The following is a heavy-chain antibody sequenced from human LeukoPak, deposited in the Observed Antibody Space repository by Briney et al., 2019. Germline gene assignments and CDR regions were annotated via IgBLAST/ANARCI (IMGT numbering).Heavy chain of an antibody. Sequence: ASVKVSCKASGYTFTGYYMHWVRQAPGQGLEWMGWINPNSGGTNYAQKFQGRVTMTRDTSISTAYMELSRLRSDDTAVYYCARTFVASSIAVAGDDYWGQGTLVTVSS. CDR1: GYTFTGYY. D-gene: IGHD6-19*01. CDR3: ARTFVASSIAVAGDDY. CDR2: INPNSGGT. V-gene: IGHV1-2*02. J-gene: IGHJ4*02.